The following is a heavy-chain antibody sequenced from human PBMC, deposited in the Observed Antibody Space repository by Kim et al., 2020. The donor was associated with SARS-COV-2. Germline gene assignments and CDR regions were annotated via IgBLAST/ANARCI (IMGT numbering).Heavy chain of an antibody. Sequence: GGSLRLSCAASGFTFSSYAMHWVRQAPGKGLEWVAVISYDGSNKYYADSVKGLFTISRDNSKNTLYLQMNSLRAEDTAVYYCARANHVGYYYGMDVWGQGTMVTVSS. V-gene: IGHV3-30-3*01. J-gene: IGHJ6*02. D-gene: IGHD1-26*01. CDR1: GFTFSSYA. CDR2: ISYDGSNK. CDR3: ARANHVGYYYGMDV.